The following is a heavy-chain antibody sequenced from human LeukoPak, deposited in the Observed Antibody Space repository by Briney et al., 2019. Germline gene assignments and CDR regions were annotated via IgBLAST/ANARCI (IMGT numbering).Heavy chain of an antibody. CDR1: GYSFTTYW. D-gene: IGHD6-13*01. J-gene: IGHJ4*02. Sequence: GESLKISCKGSGYSFTTYWIGWVRQMPGKGLEWMGIIYPGDSNTRYSPSFQGQVTISADKSITTAYLQWSSLKASDTAIYYCARHGAADTFVDYWGQGTLVTVSS. V-gene: IGHV5-51*01. CDR3: ARHGAADTFVDY. CDR2: IYPGDSNT.